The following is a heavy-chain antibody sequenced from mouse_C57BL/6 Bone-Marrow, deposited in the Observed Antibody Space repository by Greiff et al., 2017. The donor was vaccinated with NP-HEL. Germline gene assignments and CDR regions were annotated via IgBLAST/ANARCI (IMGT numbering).Heavy chain of an antibody. D-gene: IGHD2-3*01. CDR2: IWRGGST. Sequence: QVQLKESGPGLVQPSQSLSITCTASGFALTSYGVHWVRQSPGKGLEWLGVIWRGGSTDYNPAFMTRLTITKDNSKSQFFFKMSRRQADDTAIYYCANDGYPSWFAYWGQGTLVTVSA. V-gene: IGHV2-5*01. CDR1: GFALTSYG. J-gene: IGHJ3*01. CDR3: ANDGYPSWFAY.